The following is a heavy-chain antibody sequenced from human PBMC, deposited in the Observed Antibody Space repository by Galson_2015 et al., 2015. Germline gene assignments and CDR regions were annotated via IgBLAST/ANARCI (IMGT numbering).Heavy chain of an antibody. CDR2: IYPGDSDT. Sequence: QSGAEVKKPGESLKISCKGSGYSFTSYWIGWVRQMPGKGLEWMGIIYPGDSDTRYSPSFQGQVTISADKSISTAYLQWSSLKASDTAMYYCARRGGAGYSSSWNLGSGGFDYWGQGTLVTVSS. V-gene: IGHV5-51*03. CDR3: ARRGGAGYSSSWNLGSGGFDY. D-gene: IGHD6-13*01. J-gene: IGHJ4*02. CDR1: GYSFTSYW.